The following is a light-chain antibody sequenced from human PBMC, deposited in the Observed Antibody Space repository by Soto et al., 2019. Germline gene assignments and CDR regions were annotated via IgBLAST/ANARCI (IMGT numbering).Light chain of an antibody. CDR3: QQLNSYPLT. CDR2: AAS. CDR1: QGINTF. J-gene: IGKJ4*01. Sequence: IQLTQSPSSLSASVGDRVTITCRASQGINTFLAWYQQKPGKAPKLLIYAASNLQSGVPSRFRGSRSGTEFTLTVSSLQPEDFATYYCQQLNSYPLTFGGGTKVDIK. V-gene: IGKV1-9*01.